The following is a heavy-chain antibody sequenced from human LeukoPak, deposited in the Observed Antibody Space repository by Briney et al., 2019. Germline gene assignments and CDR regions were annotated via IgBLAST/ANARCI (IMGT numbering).Heavy chain of an antibody. CDR1: GFTFSSYD. CDR3: AKCCPMDV. J-gene: IGHJ6*02. Sequence: GGSLRLSCAASGFTFSSYDIHWVRQAPGKGLEWVALISSDRGNTYCAHSVKGRFTISTDNSKNTLYLQMNSLRPEDTAVYYCAKCCPMDVWGQGTTVTVSS. D-gene: IGHD4/OR15-4a*01. V-gene: IGHV3-30*18. CDR2: ISSDRGNT.